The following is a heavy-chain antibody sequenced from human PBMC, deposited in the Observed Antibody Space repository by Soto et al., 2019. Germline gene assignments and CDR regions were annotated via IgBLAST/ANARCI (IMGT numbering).Heavy chain of an antibody. CDR3: ARGGGSPDY. CDR1: GGSVSSYY. D-gene: IGHD2-15*01. V-gene: IGHV4-59*02. J-gene: IGHJ4*02. Sequence: PLETLSLTCTASGGSVSSYYWSWIRQPPGKGLEWIGYIYYSGSTNYNPSLKSRVTISVDTSKNQFSLKLSSVTAADTAVYYCARGGGSPDYWGQGTLVTVSS. CDR2: IYYSGST.